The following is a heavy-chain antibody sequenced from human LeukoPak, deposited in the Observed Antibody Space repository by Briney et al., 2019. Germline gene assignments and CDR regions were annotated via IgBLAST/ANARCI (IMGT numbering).Heavy chain of an antibody. J-gene: IGHJ4*02. D-gene: IGHD1-1*01. CDR2: IDDSGNT. CDR3: ARTTRDFDY. V-gene: IGHV4-59*08. Sequence: PSETLSLTCTVSGGSISGYYWSWIRRPPGKGLEWIGYIDDSGNTNYNPSLKSQVTISVDKPKNQFSLRLSSVTAADTAVYYCARTTRDFDYWGQGTLVTVSS. CDR1: GGSISGYY.